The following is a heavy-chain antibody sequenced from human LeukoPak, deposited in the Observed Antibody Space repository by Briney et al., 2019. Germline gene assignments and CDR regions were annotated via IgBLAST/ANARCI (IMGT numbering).Heavy chain of an antibody. Sequence: PSETLSLTCAVYGGSFSGYYWSWIRQPPGKGLEWIGEINHSGSTNYNPSLKSRVTISVDTSKNQFSLKLSSVTAADTAVYYCARVGDYDILTGYSYNWFDPWGQGTLVTVSS. CDR1: GGSFSGYY. J-gene: IGHJ5*02. D-gene: IGHD3-9*01. V-gene: IGHV4-34*01. CDR3: ARVGDYDILTGYSYNWFDP. CDR2: INHSGST.